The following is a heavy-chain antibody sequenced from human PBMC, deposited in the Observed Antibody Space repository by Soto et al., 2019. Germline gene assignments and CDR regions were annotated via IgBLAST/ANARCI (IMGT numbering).Heavy chain of an antibody. Sequence: QVQLQQWGAGLLKPSETLSLTCAVYGGSFSGYYWSWIRQPPGKGLEWIGEINHSGSTNYNPSLRCRFTISVDTSKNQFSLKLSSVTAADMAVYCCARSRITGAGDDWGQGTLVTVSS. CDR3: ARSRITGAGDD. CDR1: GGSFSGYY. D-gene: IGHD6-13*01. CDR2: INHSGST. J-gene: IGHJ4*02. V-gene: IGHV4-34*01.